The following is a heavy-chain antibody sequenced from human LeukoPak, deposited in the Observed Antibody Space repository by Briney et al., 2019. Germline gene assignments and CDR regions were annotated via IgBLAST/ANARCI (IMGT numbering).Heavy chain of an antibody. CDR1: GFTFSSYD. V-gene: IGHV3-13*01. CDR2: IGTAGDT. J-gene: IGHJ6*02. CDR3: AGGVGTYYDFWSGYYLPYYYGMDV. D-gene: IGHD3-3*01. Sequence: PGGSLRLSCAASGFTFSSYDMHWVRHATGKGLGWVSAIGTAGDTYYPGSVKGRFTISRENAKNSLYLQMNSLRAGDTAVYYCAGGVGTYYDFWSGYYLPYYYGMDVWGQGTTVTVSS.